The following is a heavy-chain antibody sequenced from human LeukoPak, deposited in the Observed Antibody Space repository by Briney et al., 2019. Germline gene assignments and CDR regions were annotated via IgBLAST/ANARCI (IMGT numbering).Heavy chain of an antibody. CDR2: FDPEDGET. CDR1: GYTLTELS. V-gene: IGHV1-24*01. Sequence: ASVKVSCKVSGYTLTELSMHWVRQAPGKGLEWMGGFDPEDGETIYAQKFQGRVTMTEDTSTDTAYMELSSLRSEDTAVYYCASWRIVLMVYAPVRAFDIWGQGTMVTVSS. D-gene: IGHD2-8*01. CDR3: ASWRIVLMVYAPVRAFDI. J-gene: IGHJ3*02.